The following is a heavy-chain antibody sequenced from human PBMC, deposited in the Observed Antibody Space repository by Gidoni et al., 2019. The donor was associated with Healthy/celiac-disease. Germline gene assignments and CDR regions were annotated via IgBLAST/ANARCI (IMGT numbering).Heavy chain of an antibody. Sequence: QVQLQESGPGLVKPSETLSLTCTVSGYSISSGYYWGWIRQPPGKGLEWIGSIYHRGSTYYNPSLKSRVTISVDTSKNQFSLKLSSVTAADTAVYYCARDMVRGVIITGVPYNADPWGQGTLVTVSS. CDR3: ARDMVRGVIITGVPYNADP. D-gene: IGHD3-10*01. CDR2: IYHRGST. CDR1: GYSISSGYY. J-gene: IGHJ5*02. V-gene: IGHV4-38-2*02.